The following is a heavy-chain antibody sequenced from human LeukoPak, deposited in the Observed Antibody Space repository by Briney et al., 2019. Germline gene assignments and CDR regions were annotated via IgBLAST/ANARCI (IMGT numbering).Heavy chain of an antibody. J-gene: IGHJ4*02. V-gene: IGHV3-30*02. CDR2: VRYDGSNK. CDR1: GFTLSSYG. D-gene: IGHD5-18*01. Sequence: PGGSLRLSCAASGFTLSSYGMHWVRQAPGKGLEWVAFVRYDGSNKYYADSVKGRFTISRDSSKNTLYLQMNSLRPEDTAVYYCAKGRGQSYPHYYFDSWGQGTLVTVSS. CDR3: AKGRGQSYPHYYFDS.